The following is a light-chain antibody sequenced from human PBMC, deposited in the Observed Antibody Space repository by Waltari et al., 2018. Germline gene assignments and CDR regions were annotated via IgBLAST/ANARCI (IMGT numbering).Light chain of an antibody. V-gene: IGKV3-20*01. CDR3: QKYGSTPRP. J-gene: IGKJ4*01. Sequence: DIVLTQSPGTLSLSPGERASLSCRASQSLSNNYVAWYQHKPGQAPRLLIFDASRRATGIPDRFSGSGSGTDFTLTISSLEPEDFAVYYCQKYGSTPRPFGGGTKVEIK. CDR2: DAS. CDR1: QSLSNNY.